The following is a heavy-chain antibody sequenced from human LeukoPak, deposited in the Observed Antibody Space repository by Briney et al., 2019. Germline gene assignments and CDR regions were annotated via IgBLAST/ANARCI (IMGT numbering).Heavy chain of an antibody. CDR1: GGTFSSYA. CDR3: ARDPRKGGFDAFDI. D-gene: IGHD1-14*01. CDR2: IIPIFGTA. V-gene: IGHV1-69*13. Sequence: SVKVSCKASGGTFSSYAISWVRQAPGQGLEWMGGIIPIFGTANYAQKFQGRVTITADESTSTAYMELSSLRSEDTAVYYCARDPRKGGFDAFDIWGQGTMVTVSS. J-gene: IGHJ3*02.